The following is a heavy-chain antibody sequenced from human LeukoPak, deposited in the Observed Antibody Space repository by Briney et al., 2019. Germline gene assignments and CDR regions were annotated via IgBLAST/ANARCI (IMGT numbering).Heavy chain of an antibody. J-gene: IGHJ4*02. V-gene: IGHV3-15*01. CDR3: TTDSGSYDFWSGGKDY. CDR2: IKSKTDGGTT. D-gene: IGHD3-3*01. Sequence: GGSLRLSCAAPGFTFSNAWMSWVRQAPGKGLEWVGRIKSKTDGGTTDYAAPVKGRFTISRDDSKNTLYLQMNSLKTEDTAVYYCTTDSGSYDFWSGGKDYWGQGTLVTVSS. CDR1: GFTFSNAW.